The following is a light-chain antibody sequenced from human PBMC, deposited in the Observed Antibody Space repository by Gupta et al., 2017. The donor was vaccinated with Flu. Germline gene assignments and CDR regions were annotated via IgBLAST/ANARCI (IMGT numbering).Light chain of an antibody. CDR3: RSDATTDTLV. CDR1: RGEIGDYKY. J-gene: IGLJ1*01. CDR2: EVR. V-gene: IGLV2-14*01. Sequence: SITISCTGTRGEIGDYKYVSWYQQDPGKAHRLIIYEVRKRPARVASRFSGSKSGNTASLTISGREEEDEADYFCRSDATTDTLVFGSGTTVTV.